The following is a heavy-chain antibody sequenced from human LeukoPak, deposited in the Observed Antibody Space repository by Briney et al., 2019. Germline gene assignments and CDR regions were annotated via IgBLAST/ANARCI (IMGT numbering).Heavy chain of an antibody. CDR1: GITFNNAW. Sequence: KPGGSLRLSCRTSGITFNNAWMSWVRQAPGKGLEWVGRIKFKIDGDTTDYAAPVKGRFTVSSDDSKDTLYLQMNSLKTEDTAVYYCTAGTGRSDFDYWGQGTLVTVSS. D-gene: IGHD1-1*01. V-gene: IGHV3-15*01. CDR2: IKFKIDGDTT. CDR3: TAGTGRSDFDY. J-gene: IGHJ4*02.